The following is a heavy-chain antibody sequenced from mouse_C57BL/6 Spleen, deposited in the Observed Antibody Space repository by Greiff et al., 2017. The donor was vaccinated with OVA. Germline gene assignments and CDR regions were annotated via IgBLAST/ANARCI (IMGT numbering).Heavy chain of an antibody. J-gene: IGHJ4*01. D-gene: IGHD1-1*01. CDR1: GYTFTSYW. CDR3: ARRGMVTTVVATGAMDY. Sequence: QVQLKQSGAELVKPGASVKLSCKASGYTFTSYWMHWVKQRPGRGLEWIGRIDPNSGGTKYNEKFKSKATLTVDKPSSTAYMQLSSLTSEDSAVYYCARRGMVTTVVATGAMDYWGQGTSVTVSS. CDR2: IDPNSGGT. V-gene: IGHV1-72*01.